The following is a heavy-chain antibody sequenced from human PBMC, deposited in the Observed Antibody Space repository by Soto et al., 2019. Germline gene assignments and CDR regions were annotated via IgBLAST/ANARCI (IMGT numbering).Heavy chain of an antibody. D-gene: IGHD1-1*01. J-gene: IGHJ4*02. CDR3: ARLQLVQKVIDY. V-gene: IGHV4-59*01. Sequence: SETLSLTCTVSGDSISTYYWSWIRQPPGKGLKWIGYIFYSGGTAYNPSLKSRVTISLDMSKKQISLKLSSVTTADTATYFCARLQLVQKVIDYWGQGTLVTVSS. CDR2: IFYSGGT. CDR1: GDSISTYY.